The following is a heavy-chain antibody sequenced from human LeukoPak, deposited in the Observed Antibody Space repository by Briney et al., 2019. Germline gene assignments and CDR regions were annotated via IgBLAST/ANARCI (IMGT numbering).Heavy chain of an antibody. CDR3: ARHDCDSSRCSVNWFDP. Sequence: SETLSLTRAVSGGSIISSNWWSWVRQPPGKGLEWIGDIYHSGSTNYNPSLRSRLTISVDTSRNQFSLKLSSVTAADTAVYYCARHDCDSSRCSVNWFDPWGQGTLVTVSS. J-gene: IGHJ5*02. CDR2: IYHSGST. D-gene: IGHD2/OR15-2a*01. CDR1: GGSIISSNW. V-gene: IGHV4-4*02.